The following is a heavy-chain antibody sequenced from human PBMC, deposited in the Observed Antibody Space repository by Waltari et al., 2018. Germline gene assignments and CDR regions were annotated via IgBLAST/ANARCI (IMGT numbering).Heavy chain of an antibody. Sequence: QVQLHESGPGLVKPSQTLSLTCAVTGGPISDGDYFWTWIRQPPGKGLEWLGFIYYTGSTLYSPSPMRRISMSLDTSKNLFSLELTSVTAADTAVYYCARERSGSNYFDPWGQGTLVTVSS. D-gene: IGHD3-3*01. V-gene: IGHV4-30-4*08. J-gene: IGHJ5*02. CDR2: IYYTGST. CDR3: ARERSGSNYFDP. CDR1: GGPISDGDYF.